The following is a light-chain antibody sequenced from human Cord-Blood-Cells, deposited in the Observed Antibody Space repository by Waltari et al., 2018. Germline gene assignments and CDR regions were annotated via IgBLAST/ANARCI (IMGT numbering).Light chain of an antibody. CDR1: SRDVGGYNY. J-gene: IGLJ1*01. CDR3: SSYTSSSTLYV. Sequence: QSALTQPASVSGSPGQSLTISCTGTSRDVGGYNYFSWYHQHPGKAPKLMIYEVSNRPSGFSNRFSGSKSGNTASLTISGLQAEDEADYYCSSYTSSSTLYVFGTGTKVTVL. CDR2: EVS. V-gene: IGLV2-14*01.